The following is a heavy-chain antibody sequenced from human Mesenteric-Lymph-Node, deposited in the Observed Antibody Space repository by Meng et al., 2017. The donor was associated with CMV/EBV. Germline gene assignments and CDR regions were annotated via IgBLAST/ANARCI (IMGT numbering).Heavy chain of an antibody. CDR2: INHSGST. CDR1: GGSFSGYY. V-gene: IGHV4-34*01. CDR3: AKSGQGYCNDV. Sequence: GSLRLSCAVYGGSFSGYYWSGIRQPPGKGLEWIGEINHSGSTNYNPSLKSRVTISVDTSKNQFSLKLSSVTAADTAVYYCAKSGQGYCNDVWGQGTTVTVSS. J-gene: IGHJ6*02. D-gene: IGHD2-15*01.